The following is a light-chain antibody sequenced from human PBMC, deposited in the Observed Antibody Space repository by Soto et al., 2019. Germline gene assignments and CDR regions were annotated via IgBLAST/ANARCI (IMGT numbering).Light chain of an antibody. CDR1: QSISSW. Sequence: DIQMTQSPSTLSASVGDRVTITCRASQSISSWLAWYQQKPGKAPKLLIYKASSLESGVPSRFSGSGSVTEFTLTISSLKPDDFATYYCQQYNTYPYTFGQGTKLEIK. CDR2: KAS. J-gene: IGKJ2*01. CDR3: QQYNTYPYT. V-gene: IGKV1-5*03.